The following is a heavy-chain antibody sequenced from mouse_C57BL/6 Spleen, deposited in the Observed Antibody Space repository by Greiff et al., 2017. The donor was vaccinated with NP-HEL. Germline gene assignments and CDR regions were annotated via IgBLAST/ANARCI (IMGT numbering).Heavy chain of an antibody. CDR2: INPNNGGT. V-gene: IGHV1-26*01. D-gene: IGHD4-1*01. CDR3: AGGGTGYFDY. J-gene: IGHJ2*01. CDR1: GYTFTDYY. Sequence: EVQLQQSGPELVKPGASVKLSCKASGYTFTDYYMHWVKQSPGKGLEWIGDINPNNGGTGYNQKFKGKAILTVDKSSSTAYMELRSLTSEDSACYYCAGGGTGYFDYWGQGTTLTVSS.